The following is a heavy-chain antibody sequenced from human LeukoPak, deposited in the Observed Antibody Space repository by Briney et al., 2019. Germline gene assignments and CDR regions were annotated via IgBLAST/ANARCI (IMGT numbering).Heavy chain of an antibody. CDR1: GFTFSSYA. V-gene: IGHV3-23*01. Sequence: GGSLRLSCAASGFTFSSYAMSWVRQAPGKGLEWVSAISGSGGSTYYADSVKGRFTISRDNSKNTLYLQMNSLRAEDTAVYYCAREVFTVVVPAARYFDYWGQGTLVTVSS. J-gene: IGHJ4*02. CDR3: AREVFTVVVPAARYFDY. D-gene: IGHD2-2*01. CDR2: ISGSGGST.